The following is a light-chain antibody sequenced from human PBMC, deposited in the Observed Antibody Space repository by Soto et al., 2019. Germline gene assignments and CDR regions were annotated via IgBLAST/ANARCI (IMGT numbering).Light chain of an antibody. CDR1: QSVSNSY. CDR3: QQYGNSPLT. Sequence: EIVLTQSPGTLSLSPGERATLSCRASQSVSNSYLAWYQQKPGQAPRFLIYGASSRATGTPDRFSGSGSGTDFTLTISRLEPEDFAVYYCQQYGNSPLTFGGGTKVEIK. J-gene: IGKJ4*01. CDR2: GAS. V-gene: IGKV3-20*01.